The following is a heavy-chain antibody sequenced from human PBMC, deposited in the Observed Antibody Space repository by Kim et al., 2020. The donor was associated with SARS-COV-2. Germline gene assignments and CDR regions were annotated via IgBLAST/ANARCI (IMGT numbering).Heavy chain of an antibody. J-gene: IGHJ4*02. V-gene: IGHV3-49*04. D-gene: IGHD3-3*01. CDR1: GLSFGDYA. CDR2: IRSKAYGGTI. CDR3: TRVGEWSLKD. Sequence: GGSLRLSCIASGLSFGDYALSWVRQAPGKGLEWVGVIRSKAYGGTIEYAASMKGRFTISRDDSKSIAYLEMNSLKTEDTAVYYCTRVGEWSLKDWGQGTLVTVSS.